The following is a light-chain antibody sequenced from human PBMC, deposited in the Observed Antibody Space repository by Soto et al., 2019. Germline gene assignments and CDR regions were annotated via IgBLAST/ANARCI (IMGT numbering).Light chain of an antibody. V-gene: IGKV3-11*01. J-gene: IGKJ4*01. CDR1: ESVSSDY. Sequence: EVLLTQSPGTLSWSPGERATLSFRSSESVSSDYLAWYQHKPGQAPRLLIYDASNRATGVPTRFSGSGSGTDFTLTISSLEPEDFAVYYCQQRNKWPPVTFGGGTKVDIK. CDR2: DAS. CDR3: QQRNKWPPVT.